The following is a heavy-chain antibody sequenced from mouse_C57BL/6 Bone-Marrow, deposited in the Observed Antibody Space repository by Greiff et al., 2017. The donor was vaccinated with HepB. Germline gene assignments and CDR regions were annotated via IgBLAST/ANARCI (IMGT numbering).Heavy chain of an antibody. J-gene: IGHJ2*01. V-gene: IGHV1-52*01. D-gene: IGHD2-13*01. CDR1: GYTFTSYW. CDR2: IDPSDSET. CDR3: AWGLYSQEPFDY. Sequence: QVQLQQPGAELVRPGSSVKLSCKASGYTFTSYWMHWVKQRPIQGLEWIGNIDPSDSETNYNQKFKDKVTLTVDKSSSTAYMQLSSLTSEDSAVYYCAWGLYSQEPFDYWGQGTTLTVSS.